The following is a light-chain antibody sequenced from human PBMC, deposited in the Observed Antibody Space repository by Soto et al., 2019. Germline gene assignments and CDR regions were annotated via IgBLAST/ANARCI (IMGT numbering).Light chain of an antibody. J-gene: IGKJ1*01. CDR2: KAS. CDR1: QSISIW. CDR3: QHYNSYSEA. V-gene: IGKV1-5*03. Sequence: IQMTQSPSTLSSSVGDRVPLTCRASQSISIWLAWYQQKPGKAPKLLIYKASTLKSGVPSRFSGSGSGTEFTLTISSLQPDDFATYYCQHYNSYSEAFGQGTKVDIK.